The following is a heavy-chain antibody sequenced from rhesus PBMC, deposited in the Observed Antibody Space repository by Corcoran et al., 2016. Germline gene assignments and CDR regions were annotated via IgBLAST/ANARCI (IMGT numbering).Heavy chain of an antibody. CDR3: ARYYSGSQGLDF. CDR1: GYTFTSYY. D-gene: IGHD3-16*01. J-gene: IGHJ3*01. CDR2: INPSNDNT. Sequence: QVQLVQSGAEVKKPGTSVRLSCKASGYTFTSYYIHWVRQAPGQVLEWMGWINPSNDNTGYRQKFQGRVTMNRDTSTSTAYMELNSLRSDDTAVYYCARYYSGSQGLDFWGQGLRVTVSS. V-gene: IGHV1-200*01.